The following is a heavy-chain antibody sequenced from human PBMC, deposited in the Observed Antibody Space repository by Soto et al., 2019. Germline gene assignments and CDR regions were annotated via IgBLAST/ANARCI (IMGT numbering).Heavy chain of an antibody. V-gene: IGHV5-51*01. CDR2: IYPGDSDT. D-gene: IGHD6-19*01. Sequence: GESLKISCKGSGYSFTSYWIGWVRQMPGKGLEWMGIIYPGDSDTKYSPSFQGQVTISADKSISTAYLQWSSLRASDTAMYYCARHLYSSGCDYWGQGTLVTVSS. J-gene: IGHJ4*02. CDR1: GYSFTSYW. CDR3: ARHLYSSGCDY.